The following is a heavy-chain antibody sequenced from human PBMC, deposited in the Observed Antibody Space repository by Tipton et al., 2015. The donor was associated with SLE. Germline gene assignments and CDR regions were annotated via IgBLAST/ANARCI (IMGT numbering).Heavy chain of an antibody. CDR3: ARVRGQGCFQH. D-gene: IGHD3-10*01. CDR1: GGSISSYY. Sequence: LRLSCTVSGGSISSYYWSWIRQPPGKGLEWIGYIYYSGSTNYNPSLKSRVTISVDTSKNQFSLKLSSVTAADTAVYYCARVRGQGCFQHWGQGTLVTVSS. CDR2: IYYSGST. J-gene: IGHJ1*01. V-gene: IGHV4-59*01.